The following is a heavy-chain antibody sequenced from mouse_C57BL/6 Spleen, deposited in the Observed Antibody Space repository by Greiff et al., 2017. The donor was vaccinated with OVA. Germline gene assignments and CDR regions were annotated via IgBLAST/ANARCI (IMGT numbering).Heavy chain of an antibody. J-gene: IGHJ4*01. CDR3: SRGNYGNYAMDY. V-gene: IGHV1-39*01. CDR1: GYSFTDYN. Sequence: EVQLQQSGPELVKPGASVKISCKASGYSFTDYNMNWVKQSHGKSLEWIGVINPNYGTTSYNQKFKGKATLTVDKSSSTAYMQLNSLTSEDSAVYYCSRGNYGNYAMDYWGQGTSGTVSS. D-gene: IGHD2-1*01. CDR2: INPNYGTT.